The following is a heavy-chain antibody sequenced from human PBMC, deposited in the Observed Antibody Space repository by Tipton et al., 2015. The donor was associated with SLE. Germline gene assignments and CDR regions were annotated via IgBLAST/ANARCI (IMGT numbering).Heavy chain of an antibody. D-gene: IGHD5-24*01. V-gene: IGHV4-34*01. CDR3: ARHDPRDGYNALDY. CDR2: INHSGST. J-gene: IGHJ4*02. Sequence: TLSLTCAVYGGSFSGYYWSWIRQPPGKGLEWIGEINHSGSTNYNPSLKSRVTISVDTSKNQFSLKLSSVTAADTAAYYCARHDPRDGYNALDYWGQGTLVTVSS. CDR1: GGSFSGYY.